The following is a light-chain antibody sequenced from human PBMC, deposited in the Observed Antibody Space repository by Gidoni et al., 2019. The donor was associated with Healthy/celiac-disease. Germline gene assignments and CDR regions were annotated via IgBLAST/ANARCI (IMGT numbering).Light chain of an antibody. Sequence: ELVLTQSPATLSLSPGERATLSCRASQSVSSYLAWYQQKPGQAPRLLIYDASNRATGIPARFSGSGSGTDFTLTISSLEPEDFAVYYCQQRSNWPPFTFXXXTKVEIK. J-gene: IGKJ4*01. CDR1: QSVSSY. CDR2: DAS. CDR3: QQRSNWPPFT. V-gene: IGKV3-11*01.